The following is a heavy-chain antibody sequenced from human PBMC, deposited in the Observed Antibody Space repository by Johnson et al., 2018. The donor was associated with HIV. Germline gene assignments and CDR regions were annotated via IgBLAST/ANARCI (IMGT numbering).Heavy chain of an antibody. Sequence: QVQLVESGGGVVRPGRSLRLSCAACEFTFSRFAMHWVRQAPGKGLEWVAVISYDGSNKYYADSVKGRFTISRDNSKNTLYLQMNSLRAEDTAVYYCAREGGVHCTGGVCYRSTDAFDFWGQGTMVTVSS. CDR1: EFTFSRFA. J-gene: IGHJ3*01. V-gene: IGHV3-30-3*01. CDR3: AREGGVHCTGGVCYRSTDAFDF. CDR2: ISYDGSNK. D-gene: IGHD2-8*02.